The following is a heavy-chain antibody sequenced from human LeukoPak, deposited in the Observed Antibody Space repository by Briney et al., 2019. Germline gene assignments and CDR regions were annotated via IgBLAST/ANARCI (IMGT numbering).Heavy chain of an antibody. V-gene: IGHV1-69*13. CDR2: IIPIFGTA. Sequence: GASVKVSCKASGGTFSSYAISWVRQAPGQGLEWMGGIIPIFGTANYAQKFQGRCTITADESTSTAYMELSSLRSEDTAVYYCARDPKGHCSGGSCYSTTDYYGMDVWGQGTTVTVSS. CDR1: GGTFSSYA. D-gene: IGHD2-15*01. J-gene: IGHJ6*02. CDR3: ARDPKGHCSGGSCYSTTDYYGMDV.